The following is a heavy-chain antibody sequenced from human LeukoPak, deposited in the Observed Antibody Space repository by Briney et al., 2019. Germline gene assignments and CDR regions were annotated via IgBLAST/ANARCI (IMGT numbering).Heavy chain of an antibody. J-gene: IGHJ6*02. CDR3: AKKVGGVYVMDV. D-gene: IGHD3-16*01. Sequence: GGSLRLSCAASGFTFSSYAMSWVRQAPGKGLEWVSAISGSGGSTYYADSVKGRVTISRDNSKNTLFLQMNSLRAEDTAVYYCAKKVGGVYVMDVWGQGTTVTVSS. CDR2: ISGSGGST. V-gene: IGHV3-23*01. CDR1: GFTFSSYA.